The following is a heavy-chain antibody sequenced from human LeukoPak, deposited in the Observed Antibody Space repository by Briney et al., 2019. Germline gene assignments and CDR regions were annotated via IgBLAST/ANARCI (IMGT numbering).Heavy chain of an antibody. CDR1: GGTFISYA. V-gene: IGHV1-69*06. CDR3: ARDGRGSRSSWFDP. Sequence: SVKVSCKASGGTFISYAISWVRQAPGQGLEWMGGIIPIFGTANYAQKFQGRVTITADKSTSTAYMELSSLRSEDTAVYYCARDGRGSRSSWFDPWGQGTLVIVSS. J-gene: IGHJ5*02. D-gene: IGHD3-10*01. CDR2: IIPIFGTA.